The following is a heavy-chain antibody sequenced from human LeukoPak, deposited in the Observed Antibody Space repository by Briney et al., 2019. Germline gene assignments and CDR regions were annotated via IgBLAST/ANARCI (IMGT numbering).Heavy chain of an antibody. CDR2: INHSGST. D-gene: IGHD5-12*01. CDR1: GGSFSGYY. CDR3: SLARSAFDI. V-gene: IGHV4-34*01. Sequence: SETLSLTCAVYGGSFSGYYWSWIRQPPGKGLEWIGEINHSGSTNYNPSLKSRVTISVDTSKNQFSLELSSVTAADTAVYFCSLARSAFDIWGQGTMVTVSS. J-gene: IGHJ3*02.